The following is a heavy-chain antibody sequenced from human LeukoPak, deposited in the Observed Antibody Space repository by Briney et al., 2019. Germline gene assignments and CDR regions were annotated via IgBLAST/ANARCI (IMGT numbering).Heavy chain of an antibody. D-gene: IGHD5-12*01. J-gene: IGHJ6*03. V-gene: IGHV3-11*04. Sequence: KPGGSLRLSCAASGFTFSDYYMSWIRQAPGKGLEWVSYISSSGSIIYNADSVKGRFTVSRDNAKNSLYLQMNSLRAEDTAVYYCAKGGGYDHYYYYYMDVWGKGTTVTISS. CDR3: AKGGGYDHYYYYYMDV. CDR1: GFTFSDYY. CDR2: ISSSGSII.